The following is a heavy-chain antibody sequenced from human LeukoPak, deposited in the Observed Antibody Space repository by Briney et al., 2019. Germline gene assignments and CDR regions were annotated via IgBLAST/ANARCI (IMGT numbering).Heavy chain of an antibody. CDR2: INTNTGNP. Sequence: ASVKVSCKASGYTFTGYYMHWVRQAPGQGLEWVGWINTNTGNPSYVQGFAGRFVFSLDTSVNTAYLQINSLKAEDTAVYYCARDPLLRAFDIWGQGTWSPSLQ. J-gene: IGHJ3*02. CDR3: ARDPLLRAFDI. V-gene: IGHV7-4-1*02. D-gene: IGHD1-26*01. CDR1: GYTFTGYY.